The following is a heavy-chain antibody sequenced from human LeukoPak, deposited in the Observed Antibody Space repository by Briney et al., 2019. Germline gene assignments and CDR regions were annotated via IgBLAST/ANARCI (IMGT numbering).Heavy chain of an antibody. CDR1: GFTFSSYW. CDR2: IKQDGSEK. J-gene: IGHJ6*02. CDR3: ARASHYSYGLEDV. V-gene: IGHV3-7*01. D-gene: IGHD5-18*01. Sequence: PGGSLRLSCAASGFTFSSYWMSWVRQAPGKGLEWVANIKQDGSEKYYVDSVKGRFTISRDNAKNSLYLQMNSLRAEDTAVYYCARASHYSYGLEDVWGQGTTVTVSS.